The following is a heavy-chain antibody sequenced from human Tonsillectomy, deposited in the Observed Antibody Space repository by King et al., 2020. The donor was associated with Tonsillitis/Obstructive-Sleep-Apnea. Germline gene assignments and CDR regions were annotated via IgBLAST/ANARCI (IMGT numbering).Heavy chain of an antibody. V-gene: IGHV3-11*05. CDR3: AIHSDYAFGLDY. J-gene: IGHJ4*02. CDR1: RFTFSDNY. CDR2: ISIIGGYT. D-gene: IGHD4-11*01. Sequence: VQLVESGGGLVKPGGSLRLSCAASRFTFSDNYMSWIRQAPGKGLECLSFISIIGGYTKYADSVKGRFTISRDNAKNSLYLGINSLRAEDTAVYYCAIHSDYAFGLDYWGQGTQVTVSS.